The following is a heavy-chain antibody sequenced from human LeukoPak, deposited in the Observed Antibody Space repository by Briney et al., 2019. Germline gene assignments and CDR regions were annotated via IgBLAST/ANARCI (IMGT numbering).Heavy chain of an antibody. D-gene: IGHD6-13*01. Sequence: GGSLRLSCAASGFTFSSYSMNWVRQAPGKGLEWVSYISSSSSTIYYADSVKGRFTISRDNAKNSLYLQMNSLRAEDTAVYYCARDYAAAGTRSYSMDVWGQGTTVTVSS. CDR3: ARDYAAAGTRSYSMDV. V-gene: IGHV3-48*04. CDR1: GFTFSSYS. CDR2: ISSSSSTI. J-gene: IGHJ6*02.